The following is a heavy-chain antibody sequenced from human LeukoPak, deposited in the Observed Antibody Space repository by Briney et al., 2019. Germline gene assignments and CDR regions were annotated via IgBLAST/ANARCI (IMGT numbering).Heavy chain of an antibody. D-gene: IGHD6-13*01. CDR1: GGSISSSSYH. V-gene: IGHV4-39*07. J-gene: IGHJ4*02. CDR2: IYYSGST. CDR3: ARDGRIAAAVLFDY. Sequence: SETLSLTCTVSGGSISSSSYHWGRIRQPPGKGLEWIGSIYYSGSTYYNPSLKSRVTISVDTSKNQFSLKLSSVTAADTAVYYCARDGRIAAAVLFDYWGQGTLVTVSS.